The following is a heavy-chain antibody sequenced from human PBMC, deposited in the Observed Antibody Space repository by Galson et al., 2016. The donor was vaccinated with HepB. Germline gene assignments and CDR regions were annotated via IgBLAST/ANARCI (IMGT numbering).Heavy chain of an antibody. J-gene: IGHJ4*02. D-gene: IGHD1-26*01. CDR3: AGGNSGSSLPYFEY. CDR1: GYSFINHW. Sequence: QSGAEVKKPGESLKISCKGSGYSFINHWIVWVRQMPGKGLEWVGIIYPGDSDPRYSPSFKGQVTISADKSIGTAYLQWSSLKASDTAMYDCAGGNSGSSLPYFEYWGQGTLVTVSS. V-gene: IGHV5-51*01. CDR2: IYPGDSDP.